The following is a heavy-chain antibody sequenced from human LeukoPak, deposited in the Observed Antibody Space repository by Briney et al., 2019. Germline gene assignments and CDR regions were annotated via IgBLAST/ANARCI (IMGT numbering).Heavy chain of an antibody. CDR1: GGSINTSSHY. CDR2: IYYNGKT. J-gene: IGHJ4*02. Sequence: PSETLSLTCTVSGGSINTSSHYWGWIRQPPGKGLEWIGSIYYNGKTFYNPSLKSRITMSADTSKNQISLSLSSVTAADTAVYYCARRTPRGLASWGQGTLVTVTS. V-gene: IGHV4-39*01. D-gene: IGHD2-15*01. CDR3: ARRTPRGLAS.